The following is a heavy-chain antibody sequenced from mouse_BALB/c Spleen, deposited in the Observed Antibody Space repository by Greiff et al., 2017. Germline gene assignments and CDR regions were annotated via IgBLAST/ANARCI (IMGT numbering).Heavy chain of an antibody. D-gene: IGHD1-2*01. Sequence: QVQLKQSGAELMKPGASVKISCKATGYTFSSYWIEWVKQRPGHGLEWIGEILPGSGSTNYNEKFKGKATFTADTSSNTAYMQLSSLTSEDSAVYYCARGEFITTATWYFDVWGAGTTVTVSS. CDR1: GYTFSSYW. CDR3: ARGEFITTATWYFDV. CDR2: ILPGSGST. V-gene: IGHV1-9*01. J-gene: IGHJ1*01.